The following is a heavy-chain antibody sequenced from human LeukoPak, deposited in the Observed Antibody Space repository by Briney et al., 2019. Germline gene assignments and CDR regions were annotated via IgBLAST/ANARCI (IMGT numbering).Heavy chain of an antibody. CDR3: ARVLFYSSGNKSNRVDY. Sequence: GSSVKVSCKASGGTFSSYAISWVRQAPGQGLEWMGGIIPIFGTASYAQKFQGRVTITADESTSTAYMELSSLRSDDTAVYYCARVLFYSSGNKSNRVDYWGQGTLVTVSS. V-gene: IGHV1-69*01. D-gene: IGHD6-19*01. CDR2: IIPIFGTA. CDR1: GGTFSSYA. J-gene: IGHJ4*02.